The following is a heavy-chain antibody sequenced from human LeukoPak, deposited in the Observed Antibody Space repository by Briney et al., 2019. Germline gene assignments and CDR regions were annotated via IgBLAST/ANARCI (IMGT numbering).Heavy chain of an antibody. CDR2: ISGSGGST. Sequence: GGSLRLSCAASGFTFSSYAMSWARQAPGKGLEWVSAISGSGGSTYYADSVKGRFTISRDNSKNTLYLQMDSLRAEDTAVYYCAKGHGYSSSWYPSAFDIWGQGTMVTVSS. CDR1: GFTFSSYA. D-gene: IGHD6-13*01. J-gene: IGHJ3*02. CDR3: AKGHGYSSSWYPSAFDI. V-gene: IGHV3-23*01.